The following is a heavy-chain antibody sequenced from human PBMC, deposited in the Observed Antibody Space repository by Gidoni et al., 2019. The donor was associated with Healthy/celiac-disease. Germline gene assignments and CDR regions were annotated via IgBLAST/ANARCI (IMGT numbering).Heavy chain of an antibody. CDR2: IYYSGST. J-gene: IGHJ3*02. CDR3: ARTHGDYYDSSGYYYDYAFDI. D-gene: IGHD3-22*01. V-gene: IGHV4-59*01. CDR1: GGSISSYY. Sequence: QVQLQESGPGLVKPSETLSLTCTVSGGSISSYYWSWIRQPPGKGLEWIGYIYYSGSTNYNPSLKSRVTISVDTSKNQFSLKLSSVTAADTAVYYCARTHGDYYDSSGYYYDYAFDIWGQGTMVTVSS.